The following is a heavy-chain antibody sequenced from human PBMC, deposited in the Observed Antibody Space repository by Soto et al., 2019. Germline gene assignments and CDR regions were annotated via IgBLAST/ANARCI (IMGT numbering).Heavy chain of an antibody. V-gene: IGHV3-66*02. D-gene: IGHD1-1*01. Sequence: GGSLRLSCAASGFTVSSNYMSWVRQAPGKGLEWVSVIYSGGSTYYANSVKDRFTVSRDNSKNTMYVQMNSLKPEDTAVYYCGRDRRFGNGYNLGFDYWGQGALVTVSS. CDR2: IYSGGST. CDR1: GFTVSSNY. J-gene: IGHJ4*02. CDR3: GRDRRFGNGYNLGFDY.